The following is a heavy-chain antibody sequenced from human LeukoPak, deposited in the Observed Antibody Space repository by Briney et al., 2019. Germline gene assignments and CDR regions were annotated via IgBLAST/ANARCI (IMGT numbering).Heavy chain of an antibody. CDR3: ARDEGYCSSTSCRDY. V-gene: IGHV4-39*07. D-gene: IGHD2-2*01. CDR1: GGSISSSSYY. CDR2: IYYSGST. Sequence: SETLSLTCTVSGGSISSSSYYWGWICQPPGKGLEWIGSIYYSGSTYYNPSLKSRVTISVDTSKNQFSLKLSSVTAADTAVYYCARDEGYCSSTSCRDYWGQGTLVTVSS. J-gene: IGHJ4*02.